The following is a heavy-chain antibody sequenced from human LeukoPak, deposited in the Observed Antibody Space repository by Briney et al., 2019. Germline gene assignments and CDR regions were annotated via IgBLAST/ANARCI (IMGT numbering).Heavy chain of an antibody. J-gene: IGHJ6*02. V-gene: IGHV4-30-4*01. CDR1: GGSISSGDYY. Sequence: SETLSLTCTVSGGSISSGDYYWSWIRQPPGKGLEWIGYIYYSGSTYYNPSLKSRVTISVDTSKNQFSLKLSSVTAADTAVYYCARDYPNYGDTPLYGMDVWGQGTTVTVSS. CDR3: ARDYPNYGDTPLYGMDV. CDR2: IYYSGST. D-gene: IGHD4-17*01.